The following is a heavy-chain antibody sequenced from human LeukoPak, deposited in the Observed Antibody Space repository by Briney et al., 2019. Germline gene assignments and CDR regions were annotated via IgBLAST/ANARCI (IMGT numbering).Heavy chain of an antibody. CDR3: AGSDYTAGLFDY. Sequence: SETLSLTCTVSGYSISSGYYWGWIRQPPGKGLEWIGSIYHSGSTYYNPSLKSRVTISVDTSKNQFSLKLSSVTAADTAVYYCAGSDYTAGLFDYWGQGTLVTVSS. CDR1: GYSISSGYY. CDR2: IYHSGST. D-gene: IGHD4-11*01. V-gene: IGHV4-38-2*02. J-gene: IGHJ4*02.